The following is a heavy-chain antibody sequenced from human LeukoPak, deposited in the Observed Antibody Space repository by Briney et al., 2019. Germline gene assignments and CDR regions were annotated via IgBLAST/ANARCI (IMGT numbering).Heavy chain of an antibody. V-gene: IGHV3-30-3*01. CDR1: GFTFSSYA. D-gene: IGHD3-22*01. CDR2: ISYDGSNK. J-gene: IGHJ4*02. CDR3: ARGLYDSSGYYD. Sequence: GGSLRLSCAASGFTFSSYAMHWVRQAPGKGLEWVAVISYDGSNKYYADSVKGRFTISRDNSKNTLYLQMNSLRAEDTAVYYCARGLYDSSGYYDWGQGTLVTVSS.